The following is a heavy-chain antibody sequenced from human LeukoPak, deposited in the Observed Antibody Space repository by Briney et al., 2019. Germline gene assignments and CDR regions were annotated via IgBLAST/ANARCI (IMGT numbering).Heavy chain of an antibody. D-gene: IGHD2/OR15-2a*01. J-gene: IGHJ4*02. CDR3: AKDRFNSLPKEIDD. Sequence: PGGSLRLSCAASGFTFTSFGMNWVRQAPGKGLEWVSSISGSGSSTYYADSVKGRFTISRDNSKNMLYLQMNSLRGEDTAVYYCAKDRFNSLPKEIDDWGQGTLVTVPS. CDR1: GFTFTSFG. CDR2: ISGSGSST. V-gene: IGHV3-23*01.